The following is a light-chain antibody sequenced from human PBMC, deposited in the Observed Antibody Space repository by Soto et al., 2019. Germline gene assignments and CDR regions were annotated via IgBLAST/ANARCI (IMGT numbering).Light chain of an antibody. V-gene: IGKV1-5*03. CDR1: QSISSW. J-gene: IGKJ4*01. CDR2: KGS. Sequence: DIPMTQSPSTLSASVGDRVTINCRASQSISSWLAWYHQQPGKAPKLLIYKGSSLESGVPARFSGSGSVTEFTLTIVSLQPYDFAPYYCQQYNSPLTFCGGTKVEIK. CDR3: QQYNSPLT.